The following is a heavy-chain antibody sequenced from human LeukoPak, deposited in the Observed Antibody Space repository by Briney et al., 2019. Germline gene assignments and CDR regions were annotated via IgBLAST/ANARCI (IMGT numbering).Heavy chain of an antibody. D-gene: IGHD2-15*01. CDR1: GFTFSDYY. Sequence: GGSLRLSCAASGFTFSDYYMSWVLQAPGKGLEWVSYISTSGSTIYYGDSVKGRFTISRDNARNSLYLQMNSLRAEDPAVYYCARDHCSAASCYEDAFDIWGQGTMVTVSS. CDR2: ISTSGSTI. CDR3: ARDHCSAASCYEDAFDI. V-gene: IGHV3-11*01. J-gene: IGHJ3*02.